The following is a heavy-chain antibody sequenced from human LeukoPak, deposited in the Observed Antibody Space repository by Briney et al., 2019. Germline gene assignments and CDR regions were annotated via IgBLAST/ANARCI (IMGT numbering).Heavy chain of an antibody. V-gene: IGHV4-39*07. Sequence: SETLSLTCTVSGGSISSSSYYWGWIRQPPGKGLEWIGSIYYSGSTYYNPSLKSRVTISVDTSKNQFSLKLSSVTAADTAVYYCARYYDFSSGSSPFTLDPFDYWGQGTLVTVSS. CDR2: IYYSGST. J-gene: IGHJ4*01. CDR3: ARYYDFSSGSSPFTLDPFDY. D-gene: IGHD3-3*01. CDR1: GGSISSSSYY.